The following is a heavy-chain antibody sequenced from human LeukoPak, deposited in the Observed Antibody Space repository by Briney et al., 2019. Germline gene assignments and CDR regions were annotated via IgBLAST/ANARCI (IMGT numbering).Heavy chain of an antibody. CDR3: ARDPGYYYDSSGYPH. V-gene: IGHV3-48*03. J-gene: IGHJ4*02. CDR1: GFTFSSYE. Sequence: PGGSLRLSCAASGFTFSSYEMNWVRQAPGKGLEWVSYISSSGSTIYYADSVKGRFTISRDNAKNSLYLQMNSLRAEDTAVYYCARDPGYYYDSSGYPHWGQGTLVTVSS. CDR2: ISSSGSTI. D-gene: IGHD3-22*01.